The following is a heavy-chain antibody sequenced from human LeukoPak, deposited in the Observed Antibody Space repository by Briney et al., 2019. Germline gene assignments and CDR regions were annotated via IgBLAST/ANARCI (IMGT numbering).Heavy chain of an antibody. CDR1: GYSISSGYY. V-gene: IGHV4-38-2*02. D-gene: IGHD3-3*01. J-gene: IGHJ6*03. Sequence: SETLSLTCTVSGYSISSGYYWGWIRQPPGKGLEWIGSIYHSGSTYYNPSLKSRVTISVDTSKNQFSLKLSSVTAADTAVYYCARSVVYDFWSGYTGLYYYMDVWGKGTTVTVSS. CDR3: ARSVVYDFWSGYTGLYYYMDV. CDR2: IYHSGST.